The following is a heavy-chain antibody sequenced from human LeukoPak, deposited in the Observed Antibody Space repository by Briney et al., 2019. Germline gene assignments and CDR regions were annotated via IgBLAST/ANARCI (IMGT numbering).Heavy chain of an antibody. J-gene: IGHJ3*02. CDR1: GFTVSSNC. D-gene: IGHD4-17*01. CDR2: IYGGGST. V-gene: IGHV3-66*01. CDR3: ARDRVGYGEKVAFDI. Sequence: GGSLRLSCAASGFTVSSNCMSWVRQAPGKGLEWLSVIYGGGSTYYADSVKGRFTISRDNSKNTLYLQMNSLRAEDTAVYYCARDRVGYGEKVAFDIWGQGTMVTVSS.